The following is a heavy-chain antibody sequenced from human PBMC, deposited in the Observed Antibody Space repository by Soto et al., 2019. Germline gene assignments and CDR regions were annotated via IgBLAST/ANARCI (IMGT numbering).Heavy chain of an antibody. CDR2: IYYSGST. D-gene: IGHD3-3*01. CDR1: GGSISSYY. J-gene: IGHJ6*03. CDR3: ARVYDFCSGYYIYYYMDV. Sequence: QVQLQESGPGLVKPSETLSLTCTVSGGSISSYYWSWIRQPPGKGLEWIGYIYYSGSTNYHPSLKSRVTITVDTSKTQFALKLSSVTAADTAVYYCARVYDFCSGYYIYYYMDVWGKGTTVTVSS. V-gene: IGHV4-59*08.